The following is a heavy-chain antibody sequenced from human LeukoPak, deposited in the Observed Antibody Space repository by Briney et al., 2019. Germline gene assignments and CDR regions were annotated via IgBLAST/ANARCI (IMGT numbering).Heavy chain of an antibody. CDR2: IDWADDK. Sequence: SGPTLVNPTQTLTLTCSFSGFSLNTIGMCVSWIRQPPGKAPEWLARIDWADDKDYSTSLRTRLTISKDTTENQVVLTMTNMDPVDTGTYYCARGIVAPTYYYTMDVWGPGTTVTVSS. D-gene: IGHD1-26*01. J-gene: IGHJ6*02. CDR1: GFSLNTIGMC. CDR3: ARGIVAPTYYYTMDV. V-gene: IGHV2-70*11.